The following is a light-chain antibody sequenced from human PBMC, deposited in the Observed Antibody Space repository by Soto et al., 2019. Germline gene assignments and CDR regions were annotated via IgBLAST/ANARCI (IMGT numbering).Light chain of an antibody. CDR1: NSNIGNNY. J-gene: IGLJ1*01. CDR3: ETWDSSLSAEDV. Sequence: QSVLTQPPSVSAAPGQKVTISCSGSNSNIGNNYVSWYQHLPRTAPKLLIYDNNKRPSGIPDRFSGSKSGTSATLAITGLQTGDEADYYCETWDSSLSAEDVFGTGTKVTVL. CDR2: DNN. V-gene: IGLV1-51*01.